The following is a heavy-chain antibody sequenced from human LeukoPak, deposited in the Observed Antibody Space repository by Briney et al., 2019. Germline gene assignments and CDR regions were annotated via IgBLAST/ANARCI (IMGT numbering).Heavy chain of an antibody. Sequence: GASVKVSCRASGGTFSSYAISWVRQAPGQGLEWMGGIIPIFGTANYAQKFQGRVTMTRDTSTSTVYMELSSLRSEDTAVYYCARDGYSNSAFDPWGQGTLVTVSS. CDR2: IIPIFGTA. J-gene: IGHJ5*02. CDR3: ARDGYSNSAFDP. CDR1: GGTFSSYA. D-gene: IGHD4-11*01. V-gene: IGHV1-69*05.